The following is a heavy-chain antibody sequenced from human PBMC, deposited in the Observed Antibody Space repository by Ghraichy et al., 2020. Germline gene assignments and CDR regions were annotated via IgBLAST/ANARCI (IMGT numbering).Heavy chain of an antibody. V-gene: IGHV3-73*01. CDR1: GFNFSGSA. CDR3: TSWYYYDSGSPPLFDS. D-gene: IGHD3-10*01. CDR2: IRSKGKNYAT. J-gene: IGHJ4*02. Sequence: GGSLRLSCAASGFNFSGSAMHWVRQASGQGLEWVGRIRSKGKNYATAYGASVNGRFTISRDDSKNTAYLQMNSLKTEDTAVYYCTSWYYYDSGSPPLFDSWGQGALVTVSS.